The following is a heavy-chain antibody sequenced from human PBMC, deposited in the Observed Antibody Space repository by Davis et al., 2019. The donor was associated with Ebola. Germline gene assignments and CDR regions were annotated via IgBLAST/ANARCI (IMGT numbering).Heavy chain of an antibody. J-gene: IGHJ6*02. CDR2: FDPEDGET. CDR3: ARDPLWGDGLYYYYGMDV. D-gene: IGHD2-21*02. V-gene: IGHV1-24*01. CDR1: GYTLTELS. Sequence: ASVKVSCKVSGYTLTELSMHWVRQAPGKGLEWMGGFDPEDGETIYAQKFQGRVTMTEDTSTDTAYMELSSLRSEDTAVYYCARDPLWGDGLYYYYGMDVWGQGTTVTVSS.